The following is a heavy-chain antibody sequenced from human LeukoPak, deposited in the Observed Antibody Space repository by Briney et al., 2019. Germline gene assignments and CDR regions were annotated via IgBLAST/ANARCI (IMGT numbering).Heavy chain of an antibody. CDR3: TRGVSTMIVVDTFDY. V-gene: IGHV3-49*03. CDR2: IRSKAYGGTT. D-gene: IGHD3-22*01. J-gene: IGHJ4*02. Sequence: PGRSLRLSCTASGFTFGDYAMRWFRQAPGKGLEWVGFIRSKAYGGTTEYAASVKGRFTISRDDSKSIAYLQMNSLKTEDTAVYYCTRGVSTMIVVDTFDYWGQGTLVTVSS. CDR1: GFTFGDYA.